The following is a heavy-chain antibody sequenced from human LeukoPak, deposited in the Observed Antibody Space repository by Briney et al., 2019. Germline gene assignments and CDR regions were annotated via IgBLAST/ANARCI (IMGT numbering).Heavy chain of an antibody. Sequence: GGSLRLSCGASGFTFSNYAMYWVRQAPGKGLEWGSGLTGGGDFTYYADSVKGRFTISRDNSKNTLYLEMNSLRADDTAVYYCAKRGNTISFFDPWGQGTLVTVSS. V-gene: IGHV3-23*01. CDR1: GFTFSNYA. D-gene: IGHD1-1*01. J-gene: IGHJ5*02. CDR3: AKRGNTISFFDP. CDR2: LTGGGDFT.